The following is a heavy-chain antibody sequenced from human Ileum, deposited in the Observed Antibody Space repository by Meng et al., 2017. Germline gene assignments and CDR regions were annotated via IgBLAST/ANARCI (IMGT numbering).Heavy chain of an antibody. CDR1: GLSLTTSGEG. CDR2: IYWNDEK. V-gene: IGHV2-5*01. J-gene: IGHJ4*02. Sequence: ALNESCPTLMKPTQNLQLACPFSGLSLTTSGEGVGWIRQPPGKALEWLALIYWNDEKHYSPSLKSRLTITKDTSKNQVVLTMTNMDPVDTATYYCAHRVHLYTCSWSYWGQGTLVTVSS. CDR3: AHRVHLYTCSWSY. D-gene: IGHD1-1*01.